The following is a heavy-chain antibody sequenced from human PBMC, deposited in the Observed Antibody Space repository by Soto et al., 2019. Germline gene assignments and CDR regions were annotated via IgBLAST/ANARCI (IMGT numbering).Heavy chain of an antibody. J-gene: IGHJ4*02. Sequence: LKISCKGSGYRFTSYWIGWVRQMPGKGLEWMGIIFPSDSDTRYSPSFQGQVTISADKSISTAYLQWSSLKASDTAMYYCARHQYNSNLFDYWGQGTLVTVSS. CDR2: IFPSDSDT. CDR1: GYRFTSYW. V-gene: IGHV5-51*01. CDR3: ARHQYNSNLFDY. D-gene: IGHD4-4*01.